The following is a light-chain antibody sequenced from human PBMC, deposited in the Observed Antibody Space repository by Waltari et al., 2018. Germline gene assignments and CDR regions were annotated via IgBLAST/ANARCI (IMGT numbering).Light chain of an antibody. CDR2: DAS. Sequence: EIVLTQSPATLSLSPGAGATLPCRASQSVSTYLAWYQENPGQAPRLLIYDASNRATGIPARFSGSGSGTDFTLTISGLEPEDSAVYYCQHRFNWPLTFGGGTKVEIK. CDR1: QSVSTY. J-gene: IGKJ4*01. CDR3: QHRFNWPLT. V-gene: IGKV3-11*01.